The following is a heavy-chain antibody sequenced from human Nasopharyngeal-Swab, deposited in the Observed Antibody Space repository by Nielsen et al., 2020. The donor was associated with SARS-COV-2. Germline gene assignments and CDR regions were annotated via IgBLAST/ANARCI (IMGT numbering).Heavy chain of an antibody. CDR3: VRDIPAMFVY. V-gene: IGHV3-21*01. Sequence: VRQAPGKGLEWVSGISSTGDYIYYAASVKGRFTISRDNAKNSLYLQMNSLRAEDAAVYYCVRDIPAMFVYWGQGTLVTVSS. J-gene: IGHJ4*02. CDR2: ISSTGDYI.